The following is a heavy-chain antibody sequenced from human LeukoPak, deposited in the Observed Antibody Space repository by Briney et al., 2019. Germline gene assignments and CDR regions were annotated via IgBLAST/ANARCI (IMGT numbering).Heavy chain of an antibody. J-gene: IGHJ4*02. D-gene: IGHD3-10*01. Sequence: GGSLRLSCAASGFTFSSYSMNWVRQAPGKGLEWVSSISSSSSYIYYADSVKGRFTISRDSAKNSLYLQMNSLRAEDTAVYYCARDLVTMVRGVIITRFDYWGQGTLVTVSS. CDR1: GFTFSSYS. CDR3: ARDLVTMVRGVIITRFDY. V-gene: IGHV3-21*01. CDR2: ISSSSSYI.